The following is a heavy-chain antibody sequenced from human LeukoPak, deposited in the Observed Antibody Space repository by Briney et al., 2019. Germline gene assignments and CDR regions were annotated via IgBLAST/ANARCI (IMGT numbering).Heavy chain of an antibody. Sequence: PGGSLRLSCAASVFTFSTYNMNWVRQAPGKGLEWVSSITSSSRYTFYADSVKGRFTISRDNAKNSLYLQMNSLRAEDTAIYYCARDSYPNDYGDYRTPRGLFVFDPWGQGTLVTVSS. CDR2: ITSSSRYT. CDR1: VFTFSTYN. CDR3: ARDSYPNDYGDYRTPRGLFVFDP. J-gene: IGHJ5*02. V-gene: IGHV3-21*06. D-gene: IGHD4-17*01.